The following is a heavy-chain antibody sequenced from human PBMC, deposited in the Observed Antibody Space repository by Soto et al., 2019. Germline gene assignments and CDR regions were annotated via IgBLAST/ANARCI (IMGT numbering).Heavy chain of an antibody. J-gene: IGHJ4*02. CDR3: ARSSAGSNPVVSVY. CDR2: SYYSGST. V-gene: IGHV4-59*01. D-gene: IGHD3-22*01. CDR1: GGSISSYY. Sequence: QVQLQESGPGLVKPSETLSLPCTVSGGSISSYYWIWSRQPPGKGLEWIGYSYYSGSTNYNPSLKSRVTIALDMSTNQFSLKLSSVSASDTAVYYWARSSAGSNPVVSVYWGQGTLVTVSS.